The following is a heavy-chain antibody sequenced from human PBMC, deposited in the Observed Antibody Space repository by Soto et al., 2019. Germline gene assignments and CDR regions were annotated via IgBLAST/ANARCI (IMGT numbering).Heavy chain of an antibody. Sequence: EVQLVESGGGLVQPGGSLRLSCAASGFTFSSYWMSWVRQAPGKGLEWVANIKQDGSEKYYVDSVKGRFTISRDNAKNSLYLQMNSLRAEDTAVYYCARDPWGDIVSAFDIWGQGTMVTVSS. V-gene: IGHV3-7*01. CDR1: GFTFSSYW. D-gene: IGHD3-16*02. CDR2: IKQDGSEK. CDR3: ARDPWGDIVSAFDI. J-gene: IGHJ3*02.